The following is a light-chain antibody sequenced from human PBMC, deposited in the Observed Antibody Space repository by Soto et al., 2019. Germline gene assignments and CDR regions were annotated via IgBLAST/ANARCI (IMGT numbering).Light chain of an antibody. J-gene: IGLJ1*01. CDR3: CSFAGRYTLYV. Sequence: QSVLAQPPSVSGSPGQSVTISCTGTSSHVSDYYRFSWYQHLPGSAPKLLIYDVSKRPSGVPDRFSGSKSGNTASLTISGLQADDEADYYCCSFAGRYTLYVFGSGTKVTVL. V-gene: IGLV2-11*01. CDR2: DVS. CDR1: SSHVSDYYR.